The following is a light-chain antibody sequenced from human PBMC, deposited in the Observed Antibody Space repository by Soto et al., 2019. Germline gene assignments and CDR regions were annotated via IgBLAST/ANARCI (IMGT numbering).Light chain of an antibody. CDR3: QTWGTGIQV. CDR2: LNSDGSH. J-gene: IGLJ3*02. V-gene: IGLV4-69*01. CDR1: SGHSSNA. Sequence: QPVLTQSPSASASLGASVKLTCTLSSGHSSNAIAWHQQQPEKGPRYLMNLNSDGSHSKGDGIPDRFSGSSSGAERYLTISSLQFEDEADYYCQTWGTGIQVFGGGTKLTVL.